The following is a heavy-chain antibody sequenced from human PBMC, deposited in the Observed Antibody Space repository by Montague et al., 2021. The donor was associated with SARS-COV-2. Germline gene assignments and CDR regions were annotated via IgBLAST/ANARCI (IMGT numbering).Heavy chain of an antibody. J-gene: IGHJ5*02. CDR3: ARDWEEAARRDCFDP. CDR2: TSGKKDDE. D-gene: IGHD6-6*01. CDR1: GYTFINYG. V-gene: IGHV1-18*01. Sequence: SVKVSCKASGYTFINYGISWVRQAPGQGPEWMGWTSGKKDDENYQDDFQDRVTVTADPPTETAYLELNRLTFDDTAVYYCARDWEEAARRDCFDPWGQGTLVIVSS.